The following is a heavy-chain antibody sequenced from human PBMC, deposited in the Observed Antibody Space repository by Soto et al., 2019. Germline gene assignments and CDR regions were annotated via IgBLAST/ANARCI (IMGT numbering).Heavy chain of an antibody. CDR3: AKDRVTVVGYDAFDI. CDR2: ISGSGGST. J-gene: IGHJ3*02. V-gene: IGHV3-23*01. D-gene: IGHD6-19*01. CDR1: GFTLSSYA. Sequence: GGSLRLSCAASGFTLSSYAMSWVRQAPGKGLEWASGISGSGGSTYYADSVKGRFTISRDNSKNTLYLQMNSLRAEDTAVYYCAKDRVTVVGYDAFDIWGQGTMVTVSS.